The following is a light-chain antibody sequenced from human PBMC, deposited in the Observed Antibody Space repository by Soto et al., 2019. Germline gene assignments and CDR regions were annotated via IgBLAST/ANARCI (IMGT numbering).Light chain of an antibody. CDR3: HQRSKRGIT. V-gene: IGKV3-11*01. CDR1: QSVSSY. CDR2: DAY. J-gene: IGKJ4*01. Sequence: EILVTQSPPTLSLSPGEIANLDCRASQSVSSYLAWYQQKPGQAPRLLIYDAYKRATGIPARFSGSGSGTDFTLNISSLEPEDFAVYYCHQRSKRGITFSGGTKLDI.